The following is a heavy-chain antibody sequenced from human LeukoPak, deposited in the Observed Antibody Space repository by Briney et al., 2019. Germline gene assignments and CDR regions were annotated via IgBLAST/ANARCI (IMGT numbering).Heavy chain of an antibody. D-gene: IGHD1-26*01. CDR2: IIPIFGTA. CDR3: ARDRRVGATHNWFYP. Sequence: SVKVSCKASGGTFSSYAISWVRQAPGQGLEWMGGIIPIFGTANYAQKFQGKVTITADESTSTAYMELSSLRSEDTAVYYCARDRRVGATHNWFYPWGQGTLVTVSS. V-gene: IGHV1-69*01. CDR1: GGTFSSYA. J-gene: IGHJ5*02.